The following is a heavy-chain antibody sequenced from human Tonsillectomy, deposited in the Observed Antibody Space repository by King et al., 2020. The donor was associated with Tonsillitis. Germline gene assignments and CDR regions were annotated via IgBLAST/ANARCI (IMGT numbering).Heavy chain of an antibody. V-gene: IGHV3-30*18. CDR2: IAYDASYE. Sequence: QLVQSGGGVVQPGRSLRLSCATSGFTFSNYGMHWVRQAPGKGLEWVALIAYDASYENYADSVKGRFAISRDNSKKTLYLEMNSLRVEDTAVYYCAKDDIGLSDWYFDLWGRGTLVTVSS. D-gene: IGHD2-15*01. CDR1: GFTFSNYG. J-gene: IGHJ2*01. CDR3: AKDDIGLSDWYFDL.